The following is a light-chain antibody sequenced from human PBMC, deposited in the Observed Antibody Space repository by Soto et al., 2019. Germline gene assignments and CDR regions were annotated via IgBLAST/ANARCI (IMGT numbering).Light chain of an antibody. V-gene: IGKV1-5*03. Sequence: DIQMTQSPSTLSASVGDRVTITCRASQSISSWLAWYQQKPGKAPKLLIYKASSLESGVPSGFSGSGSGTEFTLAISSLQPDDSATYYCQQYNDHWTCGQGTKVDIK. CDR1: QSISSW. CDR3: QQYNDHWT. CDR2: KAS. J-gene: IGKJ1*01.